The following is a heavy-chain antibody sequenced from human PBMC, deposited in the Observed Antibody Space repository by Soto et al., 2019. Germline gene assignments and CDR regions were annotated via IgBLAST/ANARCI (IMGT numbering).Heavy chain of an antibody. D-gene: IGHD3-10*01. J-gene: IGHJ4*02. V-gene: IGHV4-61*01. CDR3: ARGWFGELESYFDY. CDR2: IYYSGST. CDR1: GGSVSSGSYY. Sequence: QVQLQESGPGLVKPSETLSLTCTVSGGSVSSGSYYWSWIRQPPGKGLEWIGYIYYSGSTNYNPSLKSRVTISVDTSKNQFPLKLSSVSAADTAVYYCARGWFGELESYFDYWGQGTLVTVSS.